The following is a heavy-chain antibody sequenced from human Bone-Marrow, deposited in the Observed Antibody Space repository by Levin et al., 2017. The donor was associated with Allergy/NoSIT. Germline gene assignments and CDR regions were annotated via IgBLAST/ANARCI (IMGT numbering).Heavy chain of an antibody. CDR3: ARFHTSGWNWFDP. Sequence: SQTLSLTCTVSGGSIEIADCSWIRQPPGKGLEWIGYISHTGSTNYNPSLKSRVTISVDTSKNQVSLKVNSVSAADTAVYYCARFHTSGWNWFDPWGQGTLVIVSS. CDR2: ISHTGST. V-gene: IGHV4-59*01. CDR1: GGSIEIAD. D-gene: IGHD6-19*01. J-gene: IGHJ5*02.